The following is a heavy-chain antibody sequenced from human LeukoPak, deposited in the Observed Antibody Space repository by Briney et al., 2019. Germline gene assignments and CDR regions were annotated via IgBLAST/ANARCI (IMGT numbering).Heavy chain of an antibody. CDR2: IASGSGYT. CDR3: AGIHESRDSGLDV. CDR1: GFTFKDYY. D-gene: IGHD3-10*01. V-gene: IGHV3-11*03. J-gene: IGHJ6*02. Sequence: GGSLRLSCAASGFTFKDYYMSWIRQAPGKGLEWVSYIASGSGYTDYADSVKGRFTIFRDNAKNSLYLQMNSLRADDTAVYYCAGIHESRDSGLDVWGRGTTVTVSS.